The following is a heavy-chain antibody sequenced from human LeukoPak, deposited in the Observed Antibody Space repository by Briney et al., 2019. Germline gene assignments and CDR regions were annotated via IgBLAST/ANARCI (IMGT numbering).Heavy chain of an antibody. CDR3: VSFYETY. J-gene: IGHJ4*02. D-gene: IGHD2/OR15-2a*01. CDR1: GNYW. CDR2: INSDGSWT. V-gene: IGHV3-74*01. Sequence: GGSLRLSCAASGNYWMHWVRQAPGKGLVWVSHINSDGSWTSYADSVKGRFTISKDNAKNTVYLQMNSLRAEDTAVYYCVSFYETYWGRGILVTVSS.